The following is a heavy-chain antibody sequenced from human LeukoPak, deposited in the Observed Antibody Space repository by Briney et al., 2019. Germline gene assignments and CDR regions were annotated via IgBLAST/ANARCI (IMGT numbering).Heavy chain of an antibody. CDR3: ARQQSSSVAFDI. Sequence: PGRSLRLSCAASGFTFSSYGMHWVRQAPGKGLEWVAVIWYDGSNKYYADSVKGRFTISRDNSKNTLYLQMSSLRAEDTAVYYCARQQSSSVAFDIWGQGTMVTVSS. V-gene: IGHV3-33*01. CDR2: IWYDGSNK. J-gene: IGHJ3*02. CDR1: GFTFSSYG. D-gene: IGHD6-13*01.